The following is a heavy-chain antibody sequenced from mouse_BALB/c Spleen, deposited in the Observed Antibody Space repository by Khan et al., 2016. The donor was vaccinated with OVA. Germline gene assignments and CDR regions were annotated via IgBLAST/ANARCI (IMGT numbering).Heavy chain of an antibody. CDR2: ISYSGST. V-gene: IGHV3-2*02. D-gene: IGHD4-1*01. CDR3: ASELGRYYALDY. Sequence: EVQLQESGPGLVKPSQSLSLTCTVTGYSITSDYAWNWIRQFPGNKLEWMGYISYSGSTTYNPSLKSRISITRDTSKDQCFLQLKSRTAKDAATYYCASELGRYYALDYWGQGTSVTVSA. J-gene: IGHJ4*01. CDR1: GYSITSDYA.